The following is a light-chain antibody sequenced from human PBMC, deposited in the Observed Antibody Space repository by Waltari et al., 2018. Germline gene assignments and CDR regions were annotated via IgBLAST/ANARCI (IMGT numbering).Light chain of an antibody. CDR2: LGS. Sequence: DILMTQSPLSLPVTPGEPASISCRSSQSLLHSNGYNYLDWYLQKPGQSQKVLIYLGSNRASGVPDRFSGSGSGTDFTLNISRVEAEDVGVYYCMQILQPARTFGQGTRLEIK. CDR1: QSLLHSNGYNY. CDR3: MQILQPART. V-gene: IGKV2-28*01. J-gene: IGKJ2*01.